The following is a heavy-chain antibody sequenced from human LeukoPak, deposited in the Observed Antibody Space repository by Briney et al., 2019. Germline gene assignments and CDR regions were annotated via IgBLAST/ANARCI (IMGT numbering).Heavy chain of an antibody. CDR1: GFTFSSYG. V-gene: IGHV3-30*06. D-gene: IGHD3-10*01. CDR3: AREEDGSGSGWSY. CDR2: ISYDGSNK. Sequence: PGRSLRLSCAASGFTFSSYGMHWVRQAPGKGLEWVAVISYDGSNKYYADSVKGRFTISRDNSKNTLYLQMNSLRAEDTAVYYCAREEDGSGSGWSYWGQGTLVTVSS. J-gene: IGHJ4*02.